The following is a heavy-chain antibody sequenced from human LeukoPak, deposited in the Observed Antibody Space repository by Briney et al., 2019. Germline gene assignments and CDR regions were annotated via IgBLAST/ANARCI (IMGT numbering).Heavy chain of an antibody. CDR3: AKDTRLYYYYGMDV. CDR1: GFTFSSYA. V-gene: IGHV3-9*01. CDR2: ISWNSGSI. Sequence: GGSLRLSCAASGFTFSSYAMHWVRQAPGKGLEWVSGISWNSGSIGYADSVKGRFTISRDNAKNSLYLQMNSLRAEDTALYYCAKDTRLYYYYGMDVWGQGTTVAVSS. J-gene: IGHJ6*02.